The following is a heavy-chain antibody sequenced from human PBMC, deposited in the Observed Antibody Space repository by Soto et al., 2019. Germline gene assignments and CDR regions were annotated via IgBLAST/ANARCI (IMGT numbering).Heavy chain of an antibody. Sequence: SETLSLTCTVSGGYISSSSYYWGWIRQPPGKGLEWIGSIYYSGSTYYNPSLKSRVTISVDTSKNQFSLKLSSVTAADTAVYYCARRADSSSFPNAFDIWGQGTMVTVS. D-gene: IGHD6-13*01. V-gene: IGHV4-39*01. CDR3: ARRADSSSFPNAFDI. CDR2: IYYSGST. CDR1: GGYISSSSYY. J-gene: IGHJ3*02.